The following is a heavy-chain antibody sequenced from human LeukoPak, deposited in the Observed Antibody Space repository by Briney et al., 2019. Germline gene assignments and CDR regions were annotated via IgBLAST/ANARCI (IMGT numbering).Heavy chain of an antibody. CDR2: ISINGGST. V-gene: IGHV3-64D*09. CDR1: GXPFSSYA. J-gene: IGHJ4*02. CDR3: VKDFFSHSLAFGVLTHLYPLFDY. Sequence: GGSLRLSCSASGXPFSSYAMYWVRQAPGKGLEYVSGISINGGSTDYADSVKGRFTISRDNSKNTLYLQMSSLRAEDTAVYYCVKDFFSHSLAFGVLTHLYPLFDYWGQGTLVTVSS. D-gene: IGHD3-3*01.